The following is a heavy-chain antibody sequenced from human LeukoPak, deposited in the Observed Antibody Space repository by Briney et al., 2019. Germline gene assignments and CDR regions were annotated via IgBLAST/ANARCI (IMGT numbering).Heavy chain of an antibody. D-gene: IGHD3-10*01. Sequence: GGSLRLSCAASGFTFSSYAMSWVRQAPGKGLEWVSAISGSGGSTYYADSVKGRFTISRDNSKNTLYLQMNSLRAEDTAVYYCAKAKNYYGSGSSYYFDYWGQGTLVTVSS. CDR2: ISGSGGST. J-gene: IGHJ4*02. V-gene: IGHV3-23*01. CDR3: AKAKNYYGSGSSYYFDY. CDR1: GFTFSSYA.